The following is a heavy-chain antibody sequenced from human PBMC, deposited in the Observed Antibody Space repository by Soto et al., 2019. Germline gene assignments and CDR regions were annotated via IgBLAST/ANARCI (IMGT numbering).Heavy chain of an antibody. Sequence: QLQLQESGPGLVKPSETLSLTCTVSGGSISSSSYYWGWIRQPPGKGLEWIGSIYYSGSTYYNPSLKRRATISVDTSTNQFSLKLSSVTAADTAVYYCARPHSSSRYRADFGTWFDPWGQGTLVTVSS. CDR1: GGSISSSSYY. J-gene: IGHJ5*02. D-gene: IGHD6-13*01. CDR2: IYYSGST. V-gene: IGHV4-39*01. CDR3: ARPHSSSRYRADFGTWFDP.